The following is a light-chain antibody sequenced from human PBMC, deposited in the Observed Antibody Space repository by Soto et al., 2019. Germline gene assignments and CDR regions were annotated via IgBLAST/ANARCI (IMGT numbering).Light chain of an antibody. CDR1: SSNIGGGYD. CDR3: QSYDSSLSGWV. V-gene: IGLV1-40*01. CDR2: GNS. Sequence: QPVLTQPPSVSGAPGQRVTISCTGSSSNIGGGYDVHWYQQLPGTAPKLLISGNSNRPSGVPDRFSGSKSGTSASLAITGLQAEDEADYYCQSYDSSLSGWVFGGGTKLTVL. J-gene: IGLJ3*02.